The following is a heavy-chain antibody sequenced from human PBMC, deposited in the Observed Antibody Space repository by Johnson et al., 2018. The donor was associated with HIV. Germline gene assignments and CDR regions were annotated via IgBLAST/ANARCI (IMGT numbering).Heavy chain of an antibody. CDR1: GFTFSTYA. CDR2: ISSNGGST. CDR3: ARDDRPDGFDI. V-gene: IGHV3-64*01. J-gene: IGHJ3*02. Sequence: EVQLVESGGGLIQPGGSLRLSCAASGFTFSTYAMNWVRQAPGKGLEYVSAISSNGGSTYYANSLKDRFTISRDNSKNTLYLQMNSLRTDDTALYYCARDDRPDGFDIWGQGTMVTVSS.